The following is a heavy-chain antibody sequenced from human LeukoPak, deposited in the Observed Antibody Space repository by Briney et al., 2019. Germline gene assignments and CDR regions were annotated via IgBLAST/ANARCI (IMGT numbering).Heavy chain of an antibody. CDR2: ISGSRSYT. J-gene: IGHJ4*02. Sequence: GGSLRLSCAASGFTFSSYAMSWVRQAPGKWLEWVSAISGSRSYTYYADSVKGRFTISRDNSKNTLYLQMNSLRAEDTAVYYCAKASHTMVRGVIITGTYYLDYWGQGTLVTVSS. CDR1: GFTFSSYA. V-gene: IGHV3-23*01. CDR3: AKASHTMVRGVIITGTYYLDY. D-gene: IGHD3-10*01.